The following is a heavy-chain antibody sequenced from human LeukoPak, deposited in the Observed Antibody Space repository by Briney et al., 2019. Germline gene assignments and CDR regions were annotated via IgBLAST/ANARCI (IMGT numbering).Heavy chain of an antibody. CDR2: INPNSGGT. Sequence: GASVKVSCKASGYTFTGYYMHWVRQAPGQGLEWMGWINPNSGGTNYAQKFQGRVTMTRDTSIGTAYMELSRLRSDDTAVYYCARAIYSSSWYVAVDYWGQGTLVTVSS. V-gene: IGHV1-2*02. D-gene: IGHD6-13*01. J-gene: IGHJ4*02. CDR3: ARAIYSSSWYVAVDY. CDR1: GYTFTGYY.